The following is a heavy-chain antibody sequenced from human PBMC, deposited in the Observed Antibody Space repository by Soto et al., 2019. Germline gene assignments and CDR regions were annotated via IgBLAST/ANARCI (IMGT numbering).Heavy chain of an antibody. CDR2: INPSGGST. CDR3: AREYIVVAQNAFDI. V-gene: IGHV1-46*01. Sequence: LVNVSCKTAGYAITSYYVHRSLQTPGQGSEWMGIINPSGGSTSYAQKFQGRVPMTRDTSTTTVYMELSSLRSEDTAVYYCAREYIVVAQNAFDIWGQGTMVTVSS. D-gene: IGHD2-21*01. CDR1: GYAITSYY. J-gene: IGHJ3*02.